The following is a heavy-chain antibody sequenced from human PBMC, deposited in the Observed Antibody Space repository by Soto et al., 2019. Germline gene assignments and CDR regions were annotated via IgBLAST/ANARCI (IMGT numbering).Heavy chain of an antibody. V-gene: IGHV1-46*03. J-gene: IGHJ6*02. CDR1: GYTFTSYY. D-gene: IGHD2-15*01. Sequence: SVKVSCKASGYTFTSYYMHWVRQAPGQGLEWMGIINPSGGSTSYAQKFQGRVTMTRDTSTSTVYMELSSLRSEDTAVYYCARDGQGYCSGGSCYSSYYYGMDVWG. CDR2: INPSGGST. CDR3: ARDGQGYCSGGSCYSSYYYGMDV.